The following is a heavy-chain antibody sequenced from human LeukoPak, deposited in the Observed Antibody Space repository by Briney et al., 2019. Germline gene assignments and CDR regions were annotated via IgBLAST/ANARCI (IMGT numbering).Heavy chain of an antibody. Sequence: PSETLSLTCAVYGGXFSGYYCSWVRQPPGKGLEWIGEINHSGSTNYNPSLKSRVTISVDTSKNQFSLKLSSVTAADTAVYYCARNREMATQWVDAFDIWGQGTMVTVSS. J-gene: IGHJ3*02. CDR2: INHSGST. CDR3: ARNREMATQWVDAFDI. D-gene: IGHD5-24*01. V-gene: IGHV4-34*01. CDR1: GGXFSGYY.